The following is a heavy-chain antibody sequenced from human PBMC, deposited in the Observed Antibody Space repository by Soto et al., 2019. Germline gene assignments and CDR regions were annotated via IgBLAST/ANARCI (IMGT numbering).Heavy chain of an antibody. Sequence: SVKVSCKASGGTFSSYAISWVRQAPGQGLEWMGGINPIFGTPHYAQKYQGRVTITADTFTNTAYMELTSLTSDYTAVYFCAREGRHFDYWGQGTLVTVSS. J-gene: IGHJ4*02. CDR1: GGTFSSYA. CDR3: AREGRHFDY. V-gene: IGHV1-69*06. CDR2: INPIFGTP.